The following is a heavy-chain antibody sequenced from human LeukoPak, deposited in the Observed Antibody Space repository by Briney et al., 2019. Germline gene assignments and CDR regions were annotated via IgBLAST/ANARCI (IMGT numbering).Heavy chain of an antibody. D-gene: IGHD3-22*01. CDR2: ISGSGGST. Sequence: GGSLRLSCAASGFTFSSYAMSWVRQAPGKGLEWVSAISGSGGSTYYADSVKGRFTISRDNSKNTLYPQMNSLRAEDTAVYYCAKGGGGAYYDSSGYSGARVFFDYWGQGTLVTVSS. J-gene: IGHJ4*02. CDR1: GFTFSSYA. CDR3: AKGGGGAYYDSSGYSGARVFFDY. V-gene: IGHV3-23*01.